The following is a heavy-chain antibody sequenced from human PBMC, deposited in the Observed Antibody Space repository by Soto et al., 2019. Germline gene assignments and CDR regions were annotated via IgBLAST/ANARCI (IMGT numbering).Heavy chain of an antibody. V-gene: IGHV1-69*01. CDR2: IIPIFGTA. Sequence: QVQLVQSGAEVNKPGSSVKVSCKASGGTFSSYAISWVRQAPGQGLEWMGGIIPIFGTANYAQKFQGRVTITADESTSTAYMELSSLRSEDTAVYHCARDPLKTCSGGSCCPYYGMDVWGQGTTVTVSS. J-gene: IGHJ6*02. D-gene: IGHD2-15*01. CDR1: GGTFSSYA. CDR3: ARDPLKTCSGGSCCPYYGMDV.